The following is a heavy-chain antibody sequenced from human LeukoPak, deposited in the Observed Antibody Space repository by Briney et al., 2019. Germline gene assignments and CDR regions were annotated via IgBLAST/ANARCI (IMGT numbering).Heavy chain of an antibody. CDR3: AREDCSGGSCYLDY. Sequence: ASVKVSCKASGYTFTGYYMHWVRQAHGQGLEWMGWINPNSGGTNYAQKFQGWVTMTRDTSISTAYMELSRLRSDDTAVYYCAREDCSGGSCYLDYWGQGTLVTVSS. CDR2: INPNSGGT. J-gene: IGHJ4*02. D-gene: IGHD2-15*01. CDR1: GYTFTGYY. V-gene: IGHV1-2*04.